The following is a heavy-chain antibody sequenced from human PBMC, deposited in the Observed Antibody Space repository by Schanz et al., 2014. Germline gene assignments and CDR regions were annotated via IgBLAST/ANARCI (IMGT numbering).Heavy chain of an antibody. CDR2: INSRSNFI. Sequence: EVQLVESGGGLVQPGGSLRLSCAASRIIFGTYSMNWIRQTPKGLEWVSSINSRSNFIYYADSVKGRFTISRDNAKNSLYLQMNSLRAEDTAVYYCAGAVATIRADSFDIWGLGTMVAVSS. D-gene: IGHD5-12*01. CDR1: RIIFGTYS. V-gene: IGHV3-21*01. CDR3: AGAVATIRADSFDI. J-gene: IGHJ3*02.